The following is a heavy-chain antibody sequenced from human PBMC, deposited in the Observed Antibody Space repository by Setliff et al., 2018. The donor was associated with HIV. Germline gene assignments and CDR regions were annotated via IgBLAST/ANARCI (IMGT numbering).Heavy chain of an antibody. D-gene: IGHD3-3*01. CDR1: GGSISSHY. CDR2: IYYSGST. Sequence: SETLSLTCTVSGGSISSHYWSWIRQSPGKGLEWIGSIYYSGSTNYNPFFRSRVSISVDTSKNQFSLKLSSVTSADRAVYYCARGGLRGPLFGDRPFDIWGQGTMVTVSS. J-gene: IGHJ3*02. CDR3: ARGGLRGPLFGDRPFDI. V-gene: IGHV4-59*11.